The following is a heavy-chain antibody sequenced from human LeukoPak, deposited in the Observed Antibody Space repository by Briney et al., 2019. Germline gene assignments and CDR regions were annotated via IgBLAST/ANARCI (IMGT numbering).Heavy chain of an antibody. CDR2: IRYDGSNK. J-gene: IGHJ3*02. CDR1: GFTFSTYG. V-gene: IGHV3-30*02. Sequence: GGSLRLSCAASGFTFSTYGMHWVRQAPGKGLEWVAFIRYDGSNKYYADSVKGRFTISRDNSKNTLYLQVNSLRAEDTAVYYCANRPTVAVAGMGKAFDIWGQGTMVTVSS. D-gene: IGHD6-19*01. CDR3: ANRPTVAVAGMGKAFDI.